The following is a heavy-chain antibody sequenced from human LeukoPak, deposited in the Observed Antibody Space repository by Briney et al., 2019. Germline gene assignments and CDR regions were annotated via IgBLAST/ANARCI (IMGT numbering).Heavy chain of an antibody. D-gene: IGHD2-21*02. Sequence: ASVKVSCKTSGYNFDSYSINWVRQAPGQGLEWMGWISPYNDNTKYAQKFQGRVTMTTDTSTRTVYMELSGLRSDDTAMYYCAKDLYPWQKVTTLVDHWGQGPLVTVS. V-gene: IGHV1-18*01. CDR3: AKDLYPWQKVTTLVDH. CDR2: ISPYNDNT. J-gene: IGHJ4*02. CDR1: GYNFDSYS.